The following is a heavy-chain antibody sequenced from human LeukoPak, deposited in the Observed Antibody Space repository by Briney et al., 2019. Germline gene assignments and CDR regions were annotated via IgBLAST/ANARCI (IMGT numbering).Heavy chain of an antibody. CDR2: IYHSGST. CDR1: GGSISSGGYS. CDR3: AIYFLAGSSWYRDY. D-gene: IGHD6-13*01. V-gene: IGHV4-30-2*01. J-gene: IGHJ4*02. Sequence: PSETLSLTCTVSGGSISSGGYSWSWIRQPPGKGLEWIGYIYHSGSTYYNPSLKSRVTISVDRSKNQFSLKLTSVTAADTAVYYCAIYFLAGSSWYRDYWGQGTLVTVSS.